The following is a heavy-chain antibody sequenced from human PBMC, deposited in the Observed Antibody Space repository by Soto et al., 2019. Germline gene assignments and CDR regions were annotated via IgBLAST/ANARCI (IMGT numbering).Heavy chain of an antibody. CDR3: ARGLGSSSWDYYFDY. J-gene: IGHJ4*02. V-gene: IGHV4-34*01. CDR1: GGSFSGYY. CDR2: INHSGST. D-gene: IGHD6-13*01. Sequence: SETLSLTCAVYGGSFSGYYWSWIRQPPGKGLEWIGEINHSGSTNYNPSLKSRVTMSVDTSKNQFSLKPSSVTAADTALYYCARGLGSSSWDYYFDYWGQGTLVTVSS.